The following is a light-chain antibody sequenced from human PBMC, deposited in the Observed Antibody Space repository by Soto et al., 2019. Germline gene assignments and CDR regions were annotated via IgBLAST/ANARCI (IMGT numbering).Light chain of an antibody. V-gene: IGKV3-20*01. CDR3: QQFGSSPPVT. CDR1: QSVSNNY. J-gene: IGKJ4*01. CDR2: GPS. Sequence: EIVLTQSPGTLSLSPGERATLSCRASQSVSNNYLAWYQQKPGQAPKLLIYGPSTRATGIPDRFSGSGSGTDFTLTISRLEPEDLAVYYCQQFGSSPPVTFGGGTKVEIK.